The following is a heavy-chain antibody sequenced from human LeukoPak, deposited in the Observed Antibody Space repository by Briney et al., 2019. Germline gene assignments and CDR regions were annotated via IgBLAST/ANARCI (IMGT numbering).Heavy chain of an antibody. J-gene: IGHJ5*02. CDR2: ISAYNGNT. Sequence: GASVKVSCKASGYTFTSYGISWVRQAPGQGLEWMGWISAYNGNTNYAQKLQGRVTMTTDTSTSTAYMELRSLRSDDTAVYYCARDSPAQWKRYSSGGKRWFDPWGQGTLVTVSS. V-gene: IGHV1-18*01. CDR1: GYTFTSYG. D-gene: IGHD6-19*01. CDR3: ARDSPAQWKRYSSGGKRWFDP.